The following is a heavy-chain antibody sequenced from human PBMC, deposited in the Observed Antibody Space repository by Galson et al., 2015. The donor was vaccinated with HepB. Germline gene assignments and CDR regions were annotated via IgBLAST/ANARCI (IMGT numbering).Heavy chain of an antibody. J-gene: IGHJ4*02. V-gene: IGHV2-5*02. D-gene: IGHD4-17*01. CDR3: AHIRDSASVRFDS. Sequence: PALVKPTQTLTLTCTFFGFSLSTSEEGVGVAWIRQPPGKALEWLALIYWDDDQRYSPSLKNRLTITKDSSKDQVVLIMTRMDPMDTATYYCAHIRDSASVRFDSWGQGAQVTVSS. CDR2: IYWDDDQ. CDR1: GFSLSTSEEG.